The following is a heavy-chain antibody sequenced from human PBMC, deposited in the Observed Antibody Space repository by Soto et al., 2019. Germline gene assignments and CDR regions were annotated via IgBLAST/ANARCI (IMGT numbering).Heavy chain of an antibody. J-gene: IGHJ6*02. D-gene: IGHD6-19*01. CDR3: ARLAVAAPWWYYGMDV. Sequence: QVQLVQSGAEVKKPGSSVKVSCKASGGTFSSYAISWVRQAPGQGLEWMGVIIPIFGTANYAQKFQGRVTITADKSTSTAYMELSSLRSEDTAVYYCARLAVAAPWWYYGMDVWGQGTTVTVSS. CDR2: IIPIFGTA. CDR1: GGTFSSYA. V-gene: IGHV1-69*06.